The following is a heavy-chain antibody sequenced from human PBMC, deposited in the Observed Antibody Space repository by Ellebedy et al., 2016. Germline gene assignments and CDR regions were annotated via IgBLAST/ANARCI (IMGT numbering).Heavy chain of an antibody. Sequence: GGSLRLSCVVSGFSVSSNYLSWVRQAPGKGLEWVSVIYAGGSTFYADSVKGRFTISRDNAKNTLYLQMNSLRAEDTAVYYCAREISNCAGDCLGYWGQGTLVTVSS. CDR2: IYAGGST. CDR1: GFSVSSNY. CDR3: AREISNCAGDCLGY. D-gene: IGHD2-21*01. V-gene: IGHV3-66*01. J-gene: IGHJ4*02.